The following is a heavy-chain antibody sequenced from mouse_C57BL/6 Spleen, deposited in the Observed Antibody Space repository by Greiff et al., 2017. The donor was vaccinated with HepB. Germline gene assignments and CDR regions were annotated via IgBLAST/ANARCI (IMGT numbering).Heavy chain of an antibody. J-gene: IGHJ3*01. CDR3: AREPLTTIVTTEAY. CDR2: ISDGGSYT. CDR1: GFTFSRYA. D-gene: IGHD2-5*01. V-gene: IGHV5-4*01. Sequence: EVKLVESGGGLVKPGGSLKLSCAASGFTFSRYAMSWVRQTPEKRLEWVATISDGGSYTYYPDNGKGRFTISRDNAKNNLYLQMSHLKSEETAMYYCAREPLTTIVTTEAYWGQGTLVTVSA.